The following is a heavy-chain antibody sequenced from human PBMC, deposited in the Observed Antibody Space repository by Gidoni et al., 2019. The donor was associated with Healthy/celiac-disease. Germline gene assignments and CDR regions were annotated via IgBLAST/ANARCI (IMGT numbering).Heavy chain of an antibody. Sequence: QLQLQESGPGLVKPSETLSLTCTVPGGSISSSSYYWGWIRQPPGKGLEWIGSIYYSGSTYYNPSLKSRVTISVDTSKNQFSLKLSSVTAADTAVYYCARPVTTGFGGNWFDPWGQGTLVTVSS. D-gene: IGHD4-4*01. V-gene: IGHV4-39*01. CDR3: ARPVTTGFGGNWFDP. CDR1: GGSISSSSYY. CDR2: IYYSGST. J-gene: IGHJ5*02.